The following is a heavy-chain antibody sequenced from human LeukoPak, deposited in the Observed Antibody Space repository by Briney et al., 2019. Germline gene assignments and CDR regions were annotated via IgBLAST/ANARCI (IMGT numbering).Heavy chain of an antibody. D-gene: IGHD1-26*01. CDR1: GGSISSGGYY. CDR2: IYHSGST. CDR3: ARVAAKWELLDYFDY. V-gene: IGHV4-30-2*01. J-gene: IGHJ4*02. Sequence: SQTLSLTCTVSGGSISSGGYYWSWLRRPPGKGLEWIGYIYHSGSTYYNPSLKSRVTISVDRSKNQFSLKLSSVTAADTAVYYCARVAAKWELLDYFDYWGQGTLVTVSS.